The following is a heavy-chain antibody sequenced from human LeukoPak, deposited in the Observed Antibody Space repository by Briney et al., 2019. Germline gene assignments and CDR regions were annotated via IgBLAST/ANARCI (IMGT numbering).Heavy chain of an antibody. CDR2: MNIDGSEK. Sequence: GGSLRPSCAASGFTFSSYWMGWVRQAPGKRLEWVANMNIDGSEKYYADSVKGRFTISRDNARNSVYLQMNSLRVEDTAVYCARDPVEWELLLDYRGQGTLVTVSS. CDR1: GFTFSSYW. J-gene: IGHJ4*02. D-gene: IGHD1-26*01. V-gene: IGHV3-7*01. CDR3: ARDPVEWELLLDY.